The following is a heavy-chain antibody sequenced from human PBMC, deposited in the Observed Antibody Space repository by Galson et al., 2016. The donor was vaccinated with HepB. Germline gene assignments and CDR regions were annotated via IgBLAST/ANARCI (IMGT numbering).Heavy chain of an antibody. D-gene: IGHD7-27*01. CDR2: IYYSGST. CDR1: GGSINSTSYY. J-gene: IGHJ4*02. Sequence: SETLSLTCTVSGGSINSTSYYWGWIRQPPGKGLEWIGRIYYSGSTYYNPSLKSRVTMSVDKSKNQFSLRLFAVTAADTAVYHCVRVWGKYFDYWGQGALVTVSS. CDR3: VRVWGKYFDY. V-gene: IGHV4-39*07.